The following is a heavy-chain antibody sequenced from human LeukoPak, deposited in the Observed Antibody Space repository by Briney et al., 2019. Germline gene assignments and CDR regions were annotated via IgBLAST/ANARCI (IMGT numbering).Heavy chain of an antibody. CDR3: ARGYCSGGSCRYYYYGMDV. V-gene: IGHV4-59*08. CDR2: IYYSGST. CDR1: GGSISTYY. J-gene: IGHJ6*02. Sequence: SETLSLTCTVSGGSISTYYWIWIRQPPGKGLEWIGYIYYSGSTNYNPSLKSRVTILVDTSKNQFSLKLSSVTAADTAVYYCARGYCSGGSCRYYYYGMDVWGQGTTVTVSS. D-gene: IGHD2-15*01.